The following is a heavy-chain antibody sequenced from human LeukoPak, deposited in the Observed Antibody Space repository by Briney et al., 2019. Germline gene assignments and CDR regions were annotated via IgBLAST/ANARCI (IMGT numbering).Heavy chain of an antibody. D-gene: IGHD2-15*01. J-gene: IGHJ5*02. Sequence: SETLSLTCTVSGGSISSYYWSWIRQPPGKGLEWIGYIYYSGSTNYNPSLKSRVTVSVDTSKNQFSLKLSSVTAADTAVYYCARPVVAHTNWFDPWGQGTLVTVSS. CDR2: IYYSGST. V-gene: IGHV4-59*01. CDR3: ARPVVAHTNWFDP. CDR1: GGSISSYY.